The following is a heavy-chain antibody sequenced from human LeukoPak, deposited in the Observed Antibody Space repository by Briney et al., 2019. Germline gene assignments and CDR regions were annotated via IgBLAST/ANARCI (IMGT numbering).Heavy chain of an antibody. D-gene: IGHD3-3*01. V-gene: IGHV1-46*01. Sequence: ASVKVSCKASGYTFTSYYMHWVRQAPGQGLEWMGIINPSGGSTSYAQKFQGRVTMTRDTSTSTVYMELSSLRSEDTAVYYCARKSSGFLEWFGAFDIWGQGTMVTVSS. J-gene: IGHJ3*02. CDR1: GYTFTSYY. CDR3: ARKSSGFLEWFGAFDI. CDR2: INPSGGST.